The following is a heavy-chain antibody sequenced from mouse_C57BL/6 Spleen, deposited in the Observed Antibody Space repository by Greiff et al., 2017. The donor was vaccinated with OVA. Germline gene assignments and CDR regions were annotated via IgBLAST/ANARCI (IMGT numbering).Heavy chain of an antibody. Sequence: EVKLMESGGGLVKPGGSLKLSCAASGFTFSDYGMHWVRQAPEKGLEWVAYISSGSSTIYYADTVKGRFTISRDNAKNTLFLQMTSLRSEDTAMFYCARSPPFTGFDYWGQGTTLTVSS. CDR3: ARSPPFTGFDY. D-gene: IGHD1-1*01. J-gene: IGHJ2*01. CDR1: GFTFSDYG. CDR2: ISSGSSTI. V-gene: IGHV5-17*01.